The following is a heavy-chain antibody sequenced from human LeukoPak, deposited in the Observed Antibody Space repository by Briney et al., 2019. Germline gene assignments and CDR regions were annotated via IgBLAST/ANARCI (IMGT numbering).Heavy chain of an antibody. CDR1: GFTFSSYA. Sequence: GGSLRLSCAASGFTFSSYAMSWVRQAPGKGLGWLSAISGSGGSTYYADSVQGRFTISRDNSKNTLYLQMNSLRAEDTAVYYCAKDGAMVGVWGKGTTVTVSS. D-gene: IGHD5-18*01. J-gene: IGHJ6*04. CDR3: AKDGAMVGV. V-gene: IGHV3-23*01. CDR2: ISGSGGST.